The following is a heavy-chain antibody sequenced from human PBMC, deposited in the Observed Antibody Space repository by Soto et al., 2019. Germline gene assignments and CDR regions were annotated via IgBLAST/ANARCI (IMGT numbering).Heavy chain of an antibody. D-gene: IGHD4-17*01. CDR2: IYWDDVK. CDR3: ARKGSGDYALDY. Sequence: ITLKESGPTLVKPTQTLTLTCTLSGFSLSTSGLAVGRLRQSPGKALEWLAVIYWDDVKHYSPSLERRLTITKDTSESEVVLTMTNMDPVDTATYYCARKGSGDYALDYWGQGILVTVSS. J-gene: IGHJ4*02. V-gene: IGHV2-5*02. CDR1: GFSLSTSGLA.